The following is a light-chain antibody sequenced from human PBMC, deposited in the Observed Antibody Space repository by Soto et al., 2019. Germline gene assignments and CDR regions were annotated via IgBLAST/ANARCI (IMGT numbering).Light chain of an antibody. V-gene: IGKV1-5*01. Sequence: DIQMTQSPSTLSASVGDRVTISCRASQSISNWLAWYHHKPGKAPRLLIYDASSLESGVPSRFSGSGSGTEFTVTISSLQPDDLATYYCQQHESYPWTFGQGTKVEIK. CDR2: DAS. CDR3: QQHESYPWT. J-gene: IGKJ1*01. CDR1: QSISNW.